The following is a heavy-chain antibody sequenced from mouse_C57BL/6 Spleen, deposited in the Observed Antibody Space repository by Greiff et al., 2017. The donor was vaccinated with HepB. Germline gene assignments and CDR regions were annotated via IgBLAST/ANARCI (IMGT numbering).Heavy chain of an antibody. D-gene: IGHD4-1*01. CDR1: GYTFTSYW. V-gene: IGHV1-53*01. Sequence: VQLQQSGTELVKPGASVKLSCKASGYTFTSYWMHWVKQRPGQGLEWIGNINPSNGGTNYNEKFKSKATLTVDKSSSTAYMQLSSLTSEDSAVYYCARARDWAYWYFDVWGTGTTVTVSS. CDR3: ARARDWAYWYFDV. CDR2: INPSNGGT. J-gene: IGHJ1*03.